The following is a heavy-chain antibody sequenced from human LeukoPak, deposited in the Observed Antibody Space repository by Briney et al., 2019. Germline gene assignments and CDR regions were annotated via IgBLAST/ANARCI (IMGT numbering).Heavy chain of an antibody. CDR3: AKDGFGELNYFDY. D-gene: IGHD3-10*01. CDR2: IYSGGST. V-gene: IGHV3-53*05. CDR1: GFTVSSNH. Sequence: GGSLRLSCAASGFTVSSNHMSCVRQAPGKGLEWVSVIYSGGSTYYADSVKGRFTISRDNSKNTLYLQMNSLRAEDTAVYYCAKDGFGELNYFDYWGQGTLVTVSS. J-gene: IGHJ4*02.